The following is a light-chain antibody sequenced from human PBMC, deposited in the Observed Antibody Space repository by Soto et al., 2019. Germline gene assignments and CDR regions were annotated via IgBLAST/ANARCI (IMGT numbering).Light chain of an antibody. J-gene: IGLJ2*01. CDR2: EVT. CDR3: TSYAGSDNPVL. Sequence: QSVLTQPPSASGSPGQSVTIPCTGTSNDIGKYHYVSWYQQHPGKAPKLMIYEVTQRPSGVPHRFSGSKSGNTASLTVSGLQPEDEADYYCTSYAGSDNPVLFGGGTKLTVL. V-gene: IGLV2-8*01. CDR1: SNDIGKYHY.